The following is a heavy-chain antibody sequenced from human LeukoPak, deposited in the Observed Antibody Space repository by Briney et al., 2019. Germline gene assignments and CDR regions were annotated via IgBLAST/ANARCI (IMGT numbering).Heavy chain of an antibody. CDR1: GGSISSYY. CDR3: AREDAGLVDY. D-gene: IGHD1-14*01. J-gene: IGHJ4*02. Sequence: PSETLSLTCTVSGGSISSYYWSWLRQPPGKGLEWIGYIYYSGSTNYNPSLKSRVTISVDTSKNQFSLKLSSVTAADTAVYYCAREDAGLVDYWGQGTLVTVSS. CDR2: IYYSGST. V-gene: IGHV4-59*01.